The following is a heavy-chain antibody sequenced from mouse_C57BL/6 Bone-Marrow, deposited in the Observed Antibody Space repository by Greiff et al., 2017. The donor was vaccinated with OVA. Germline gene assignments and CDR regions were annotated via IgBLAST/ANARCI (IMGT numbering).Heavy chain of an antibody. CDR1: GYSITSGYY. Sequence: EVKLQESGPGLVKPSQSLSLTCSVTGYSITSGYYWNWIRQFPGNKLEWMGYISYDGSNNYNPSLKNRISIPRDTSKNQFFLKLNSVTTEDTATYYCARVGLRRIDYWGQGTTLTVSS. D-gene: IGHD2-4*01. CDR3: ARVGLRRIDY. CDR2: ISYDGSN. V-gene: IGHV3-6*01. J-gene: IGHJ2*01.